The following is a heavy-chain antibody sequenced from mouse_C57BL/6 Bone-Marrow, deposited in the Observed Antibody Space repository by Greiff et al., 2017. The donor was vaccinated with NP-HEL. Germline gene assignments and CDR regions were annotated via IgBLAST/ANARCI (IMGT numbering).Heavy chain of an antibody. D-gene: IGHD4-1*02. V-gene: IGHV1-7*01. CDR1: GYTFTSYW. CDR2: INPSSGYT. J-gene: IGHJ4*01. Sequence: QVQLKQSGAELAKPGASVKLSCKASGYTFTSYWMHWVKQRPGQGLEWIGYINPSSGYTKYNQKFKDKATLTADKSSSTAYMQLSSLTYEYSAVYHCARYRASTGTRAMDYWGQGTSVTVSS. CDR3: ARYRASTGTRAMDY.